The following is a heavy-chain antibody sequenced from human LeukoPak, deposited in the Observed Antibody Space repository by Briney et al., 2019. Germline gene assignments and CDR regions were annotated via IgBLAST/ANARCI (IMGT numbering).Heavy chain of an antibody. CDR3: ARVAGAEYSSSSGTFDY. D-gene: IGHD6-6*01. CDR1: GGSLSSLY. CDR2: IYYSGST. Sequence: SETLSLTCTLSGGSLSSLYWSWIRQPPGKGLEWIGYIYYSGSTNYNPSRKSQVTISVDTSKNQFSLKLSSVTAADTAVYYCARVAGAEYSSSSGTFDYWGQGTLVTVSS. J-gene: IGHJ4*02. V-gene: IGHV4-59*11.